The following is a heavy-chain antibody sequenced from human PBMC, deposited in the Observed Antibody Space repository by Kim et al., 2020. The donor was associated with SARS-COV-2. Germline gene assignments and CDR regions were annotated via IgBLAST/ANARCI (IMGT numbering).Heavy chain of an antibody. V-gene: IGHV2-5*02. CDR1: GFSLSTSGVG. CDR3: AHGRAAAARGYFDY. Sequence: SGPTLVKPTQTLTLTCTFSGFSLSTSGVGVGWIRQPPGKALEWLALIYWDDDKRYSPSLKSRLTITKDTSKNQVVLTMTNMDPVDTATYYCAHGRAAAARGYFDYWGQGTLVTVSS. D-gene: IGHD6-13*01. CDR2: IYWDDDK. J-gene: IGHJ4*02.